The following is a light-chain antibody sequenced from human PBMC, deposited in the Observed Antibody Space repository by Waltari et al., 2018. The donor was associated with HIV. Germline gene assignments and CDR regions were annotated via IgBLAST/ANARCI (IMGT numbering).Light chain of an antibody. J-gene: IGLJ3*02. V-gene: IGLV1-40*01. CDR1: SSNLGAGYD. CDR2: SNS. Sequence: QSVLTQPPSVSGAPGQRVTISCSGRSSNLGAGYDEHWYQLLPGRAPKVVISSNSNRPSGVPGRFSGSKSGTSASLAITGLQAEDEGDYYCQSYDNGLSTWVFGGGTKLTVL. CDR3: QSYDNGLSTWV.